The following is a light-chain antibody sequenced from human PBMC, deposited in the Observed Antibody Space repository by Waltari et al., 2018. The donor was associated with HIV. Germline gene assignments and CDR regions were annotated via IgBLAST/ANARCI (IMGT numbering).Light chain of an antibody. J-gene: IGLJ2*01. V-gene: IGLV3-25*03. CDR2: KDT. CDR1: VLAKQF. Sequence: SSDLTQSPSLSVSPGQTAKITCSGDVLAKQFAFWYHRKPGQAPLLLIYKDTERPSKIPERFSASTSGTTVMSTISGVRAEDEAEYFCQSADTSGTSVLFGGGTTLTVL. CDR3: QSADTSGTSVL.